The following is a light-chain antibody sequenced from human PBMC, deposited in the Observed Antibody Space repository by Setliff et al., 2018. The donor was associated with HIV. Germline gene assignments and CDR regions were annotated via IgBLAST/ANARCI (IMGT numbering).Light chain of an antibody. Sequence: DIVMTQSPDSLAVSLGERATINCKSSQSILYSSNNKNYLAWYQQKPGQPPKLLIYWASTRESGVPDRFSGSGSGTDFTLTISSLQAEDVAVYYCHQYYSTPTFGQGTQVDIK. V-gene: IGKV4-1*01. CDR3: HQYYSTPT. J-gene: IGKJ1*01. CDR2: WAS. CDR1: QSILYSSNNKNY.